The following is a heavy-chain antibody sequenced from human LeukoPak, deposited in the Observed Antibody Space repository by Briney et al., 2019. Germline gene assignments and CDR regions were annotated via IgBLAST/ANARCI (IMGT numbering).Heavy chain of an antibody. CDR1: GYSISSGYY. V-gene: IGHV4-38-2*02. D-gene: IGHD2-2*01. CDR2: IYHSGST. Sequence: EASETLSLTCTVSGYSISSGYYWGWIRQPPGKGLEWIGSIYHSGSTYYNPSLKSRVTISVDTSKNQFSLKLSSVTAADTAVYYCARERAVLIASRYCSSTSCPLGWFDPWGQGTLVTVSS. J-gene: IGHJ5*02. CDR3: ARERAVLIASRYCSSTSCPLGWFDP.